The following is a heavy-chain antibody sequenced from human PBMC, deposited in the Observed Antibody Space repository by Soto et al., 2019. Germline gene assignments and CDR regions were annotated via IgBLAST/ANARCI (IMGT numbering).Heavy chain of an antibody. CDR1: GYRFTSSW. D-gene: IGHD2-15*01. J-gene: IGHJ1*01. V-gene: IGHV5-51*01. Sequence: PGESMEISCQGSGYRFTSSWIGWVRQMPGKGLEWLGNVYPSDSDVRYSPSFEGRVTISADNSINTAYLHLLNLKASDPAIYDCNKGATSPIYSWAQGYRVTVSS. CDR3: NKGATSPIYS. CDR2: VYPSDSDV.